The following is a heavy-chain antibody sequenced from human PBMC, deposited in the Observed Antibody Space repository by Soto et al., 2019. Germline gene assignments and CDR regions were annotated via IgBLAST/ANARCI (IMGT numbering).Heavy chain of an antibody. CDR1: GVSFSGYY. CDR2: INHSGST. V-gene: IGHV4-34*01. D-gene: IGHD1-1*01. Sequence: PSETLSLTCAVYGVSFSGYYWSWIRQPPGKGLEWIGEINHSGSTNYNPSLKSRVTISVDTSKNQFSLKLSSVTAADTAVYYCARGAGLGSSSSWFDPWGQGTLVTVSS. CDR3: ARGAGLGSSSSWFDP. J-gene: IGHJ5*02.